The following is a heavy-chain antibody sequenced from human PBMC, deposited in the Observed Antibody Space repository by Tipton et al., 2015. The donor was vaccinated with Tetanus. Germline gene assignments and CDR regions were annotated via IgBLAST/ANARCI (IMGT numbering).Heavy chain of an antibody. J-gene: IGHJ3*01. CDR2: IDPRDSET. CDR3: ARPLTSVAFGGFAFDV. CDR1: GYNFTHYS. Sequence: QLVQSGAEVKKPGESLKISCRGSGYNFTHYSIGWVRQMPGKGLEWVGIIDPRDSETFQGHVTISADKSISTAHLRWSSLEASDTAIYYYARPLTSVAFGGFAFDVWGQGTLVTVSS. V-gene: IGHV5-51*01. D-gene: IGHD3-16*01.